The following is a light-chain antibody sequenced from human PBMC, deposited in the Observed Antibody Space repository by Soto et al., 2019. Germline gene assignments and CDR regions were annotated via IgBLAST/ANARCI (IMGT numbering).Light chain of an antibody. J-gene: IGLJ3*02. V-gene: IGLV4-69*01. CDR1: SGHSSYT. CDR2: LNSDGSH. CDR3: QTWGTGIEV. Sequence: QPVLTQSPSASASLGASVKLTCTLSSGHSSYTIAWHQQQPEKGPRYLMTLNSDGSHSKGDGIPDRFSGSSSGAERYLSISSHQSEDEADYYCQTWGTGIEVFGGGTKLTVL.